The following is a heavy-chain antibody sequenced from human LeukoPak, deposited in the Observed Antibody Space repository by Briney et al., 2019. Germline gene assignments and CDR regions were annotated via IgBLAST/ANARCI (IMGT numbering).Heavy chain of an antibody. V-gene: IGHV4-34*01. CDR2: INHSGST. CDR1: GGSFSGYY. CDR3: ARGIQLWLLSYYYYGMDV. D-gene: IGHD5-18*01. Sequence: SETLSLTCAVYGGSFSGYYWSWIRQPPGKGLEWIGEINHSGSTNYNPSLKSRVTISVDTSKNQFSLKLSSVTAADTAVYYCARGIQLWLLSYYYYGMDVWGQGNTVTVSS. J-gene: IGHJ6*02.